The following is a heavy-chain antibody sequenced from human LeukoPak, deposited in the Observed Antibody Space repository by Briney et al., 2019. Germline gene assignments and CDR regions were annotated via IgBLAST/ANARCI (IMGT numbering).Heavy chain of an antibody. CDR2: ISAYNGNT. D-gene: IGHD2-15*01. Sequence: ASVKVSCKASGYTFTSYGISWVRQAPGQGLKWMGWISAYNGNTNYAQKLQGRVTMTTDTSTSTAYMELRSLRSDDTAVYYCAGIWASDDAFDIWGQGTMVTVSS. CDR3: AGIWASDDAFDI. V-gene: IGHV1-18*01. J-gene: IGHJ3*02. CDR1: GYTFTSYG.